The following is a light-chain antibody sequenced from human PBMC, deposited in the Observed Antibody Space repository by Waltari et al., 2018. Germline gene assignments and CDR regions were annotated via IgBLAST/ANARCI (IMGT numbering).Light chain of an antibody. CDR3: QHYNDWPPWT. Sequence: DIVLTQSPATLSLSPGERATLSCRASQHINMNLAWYQQKPGQAPRLLFYGASTRESGVPARLSGSESGTEFTLTISSLQSEDFGLYYWQHYNDWPPWTVGQGTRVE. CDR1: QHINMN. V-gene: IGKV3-15*01. CDR2: GAS. J-gene: IGKJ1*01.